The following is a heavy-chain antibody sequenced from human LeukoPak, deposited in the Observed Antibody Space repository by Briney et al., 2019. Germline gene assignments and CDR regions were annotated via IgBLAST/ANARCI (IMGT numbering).Heavy chain of an antibody. Sequence: ASVKVSCKASGYTVTTYGISWVRQAPGQGLEWMGWISAYNGNTNYAQKLQGRVTMTTDTSTKTAYMELRSLRSDDTAVYYGASGYCSGGSCYGLLDYWGQGTLVIVSS. CDR3: ASGYCSGGSCYGLLDY. CDR2: ISAYNGNT. J-gene: IGHJ4*02. V-gene: IGHV1-18*01. D-gene: IGHD2-15*01. CDR1: GYTVTTYG.